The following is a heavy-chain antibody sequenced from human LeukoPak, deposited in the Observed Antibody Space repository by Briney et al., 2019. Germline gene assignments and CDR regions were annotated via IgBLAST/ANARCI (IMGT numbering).Heavy chain of an antibody. V-gene: IGHV4-34*01. Sequence: SETLSLTCAVYGGSFSDYYWSWVRQPPGKGLEWIGEINHSGTTNYSPSLKSRVSISVDTSKNQFSLKLNSVTAADAAMYYCASHYSSGSYRYTGSFDSWGQGMLVNVSS. CDR2: INHSGTT. CDR3: ASHYSSGSYRYTGSFDS. J-gene: IGHJ4*02. CDR1: GGSFSDYY. D-gene: IGHD3-16*02.